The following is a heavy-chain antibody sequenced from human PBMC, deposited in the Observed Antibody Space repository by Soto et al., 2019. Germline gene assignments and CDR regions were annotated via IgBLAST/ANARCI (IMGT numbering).Heavy chain of an antibody. CDR2: IYYSGST. D-gene: IGHD2-2*01. J-gene: IGHJ4*02. V-gene: IGHV4-59*01. CDR3: ARLVVPAAGTFDY. CDR1: GGSISSYY. Sequence: PSETLSLTCTVSGGSISSYYWSWIRQPPGKGLEWIGYIYYSGSTNYNPSLKSRVTISVDTSKNQFSLKLSSVTAADTAVYYCARLVVPAAGTFDYWGQGTLVTVSS.